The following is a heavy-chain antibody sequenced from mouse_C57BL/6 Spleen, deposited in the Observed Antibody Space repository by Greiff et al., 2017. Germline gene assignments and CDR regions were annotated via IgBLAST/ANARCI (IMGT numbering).Heavy chain of an antibody. CDR2: IHPNSGST. CDR3: ARFTTVVEIDY. V-gene: IGHV1-64*01. J-gene: IGHJ2*01. Sequence: QVQLQQPGAELVKPGASVKLSCKASGYTFTSYWMHWVKQRPGQGLEWIGMIHPNSGSTNYNEKFKSKATLTVDKSSSTAYMQLSSLTSEDSAVYYCARFTTVVEIDYWGQGTTLTVSS. CDR1: GYTFTSYW. D-gene: IGHD1-1*01.